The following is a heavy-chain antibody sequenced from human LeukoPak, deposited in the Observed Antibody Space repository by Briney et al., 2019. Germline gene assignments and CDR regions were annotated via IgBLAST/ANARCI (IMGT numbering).Heavy chain of an antibody. CDR3: AKDMDFWSGSDY. Sequence: GGSLRLSCAASGFIFNDYAMHWVRQPPGKGLEWVSTISWNSGNKLYTDSVKGRFTISRDSAENSLYLQMTGLRPEDTALYYCAKDMDFWSGSDYWGQGTLVTVSS. CDR1: GFIFNDYA. V-gene: IGHV3-9*01. CDR2: ISWNSGNK. J-gene: IGHJ4*02. D-gene: IGHD3-3*01.